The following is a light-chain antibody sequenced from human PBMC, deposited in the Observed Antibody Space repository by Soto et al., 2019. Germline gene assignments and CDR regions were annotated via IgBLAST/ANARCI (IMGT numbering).Light chain of an antibody. CDR3: CSYAGSYTHV. V-gene: IGLV2-11*01. J-gene: IGLJ1*01. Sequence: QSVLTQPASVSGSPGQSVTISCTGTSSDIGRYKFVSWFQQHPGKAPKLIIYDVIKRPSGVPDRFSGSKSGNTASLTISGLQAEDEADYYCCSYAGSYTHVFGTGTKVTVL. CDR1: SSDIGRYKF. CDR2: DVI.